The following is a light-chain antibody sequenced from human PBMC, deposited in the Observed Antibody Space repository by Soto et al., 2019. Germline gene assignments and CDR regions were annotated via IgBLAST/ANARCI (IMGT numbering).Light chain of an antibody. CDR2: RNN. J-gene: IGLJ1*01. CDR3: AAWDDRLSAYV. CDR1: ISNIGSNP. V-gene: IGLV1-47*01. Sequence: VLTQPPSASGTPGQRFTISCSLVISNIGSNPVYWHQHLPGTAPKLLVYRNNQRPSGVPDRFSDSKSGTSAFLAISGLRSEDEADYYCAAWDDRLSAYVFGTGTKVTVL.